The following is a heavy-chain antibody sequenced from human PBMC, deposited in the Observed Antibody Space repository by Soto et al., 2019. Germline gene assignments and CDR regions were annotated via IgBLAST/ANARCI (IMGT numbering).Heavy chain of an antibody. CDR3: FKDPRVELETPL. CDR2: ITPTGDST. CDR1: GFLFSTYA. V-gene: IGHV3-23*01. J-gene: IGHJ4*02. D-gene: IGHD1-1*01. Sequence: GGSLRLSCAASGFLFSTYAMSWVRQAPGKGLEWVSAITPTGDSTYSADSVKGRFTISRDNSKNTLYLQMNSLRAEDTAVYYCFKDPRVELETPLWGPGTLVTVSS.